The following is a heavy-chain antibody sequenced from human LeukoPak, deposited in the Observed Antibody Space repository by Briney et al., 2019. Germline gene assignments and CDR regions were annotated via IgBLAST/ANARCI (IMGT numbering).Heavy chain of an antibody. D-gene: IGHD1-26*01. CDR3: ARDDSGSYHQLGV. Sequence: PSETLSLTCTVSGDSISTYYWSWIRQPPGKGLEWIGYIHYSGSTNYNPSLKSRVTISVDTSKNQFSLKLISVTAADTAVYYCARDDSGSYHQLGVWGQGTTVTVSS. CDR2: IHYSGST. V-gene: IGHV4-59*01. J-gene: IGHJ6*02. CDR1: GDSISTYY.